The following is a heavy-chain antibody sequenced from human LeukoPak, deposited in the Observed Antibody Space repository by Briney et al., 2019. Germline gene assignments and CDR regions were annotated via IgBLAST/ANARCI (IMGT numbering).Heavy chain of an antibody. J-gene: IGHJ4*02. V-gene: IGHV3-7*03. Sequence: GGSLRLSCAASGFTFSSYWMSWVRQAPGKGLEWVANIKQDGSEKYYVDSVRGRFTISRDNAENSLYLQMNSPRAEDTAVYYCARGGTTVTPSIVDYWGQGTLVTVSS. CDR3: ARGGTTVTPSIVDY. D-gene: IGHD4-17*01. CDR1: GFTFSSYW. CDR2: IKQDGSEK.